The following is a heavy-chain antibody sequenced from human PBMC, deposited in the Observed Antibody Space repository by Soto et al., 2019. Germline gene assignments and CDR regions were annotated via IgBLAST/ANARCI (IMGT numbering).Heavy chain of an antibody. J-gene: IGHJ4*02. V-gene: IGHV3-15*01. CDR3: AKGTIFGVVIYYFDY. Sequence: GGSLRLSCAASGFSFNNAWMNWVRQAPGKGLEWVGRIKRKTDGGTTDYAAPVKGRFTISRDNSKNTLYLQMNSLRAEDTAVYYCAKGTIFGVVIYYFDYWGQGTLVTVS. CDR2: IKRKTDGGTT. D-gene: IGHD3-3*01. CDR1: GFSFNNAW.